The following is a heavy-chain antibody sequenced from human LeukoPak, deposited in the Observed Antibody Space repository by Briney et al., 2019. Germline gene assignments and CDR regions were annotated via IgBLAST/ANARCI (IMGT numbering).Heavy chain of an antibody. CDR2: IIPIFGTA. Sequence: ASVKVSCKASGGTFISYAISWVRQAPGQGLEWMGGIIPIFGTANYAQKFQGRVTITADESTSTAYMELNSLRSEDTAVYYCARDSGYGRYYFDYWGQGTLVTVSS. CDR3: ARDSGYGRYYFDY. V-gene: IGHV1-69*13. J-gene: IGHJ4*02. D-gene: IGHD3-9*01. CDR1: GGTFISYA.